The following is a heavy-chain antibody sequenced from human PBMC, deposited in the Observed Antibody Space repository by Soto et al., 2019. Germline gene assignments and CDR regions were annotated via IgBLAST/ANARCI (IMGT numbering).Heavy chain of an antibody. CDR2: IVVGSGNT. D-gene: IGHD6-19*01. CDR3: AAERDIAVAGWGNDAFDI. Sequence: QMQLVQSGPEVKKPGTSVKVSCKASGFTFTSSAVQWVRQARGQRLEWIGWIVVGSGNTNYAQKFQERVTITRDMSTITAYMELSSLRSEDTAVYYCAAERDIAVAGWGNDAFDIWGQGTMVTVSS. V-gene: IGHV1-58*01. CDR1: GFTFTSSA. J-gene: IGHJ3*02.